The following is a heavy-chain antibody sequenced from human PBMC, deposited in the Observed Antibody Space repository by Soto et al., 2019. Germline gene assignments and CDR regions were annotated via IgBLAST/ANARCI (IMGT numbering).Heavy chain of an antibody. Sequence: GASVKVSCKVSGYTLTELSMHWVRQAPGKGLEWMGGFDPEDGETIYAQKFQGRVTMTEDTSTDTAYMELSSLRSEDTAVYYCATTIYGVGWFDTWGQGTLATVSS. CDR2: FDPEDGET. J-gene: IGHJ5*02. CDR3: ATTIYGVGWFDT. CDR1: GYTLTELS. D-gene: IGHD4-17*01. V-gene: IGHV1-24*01.